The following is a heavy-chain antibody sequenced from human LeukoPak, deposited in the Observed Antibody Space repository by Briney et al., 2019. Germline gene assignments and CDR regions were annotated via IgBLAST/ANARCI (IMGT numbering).Heavy chain of an antibody. V-gene: IGHV3-15*01. CDR1: GIHFSYPW. Sequence: GSLRLSRAGPGIHFSYPWVERVPQASGKGLEWVGRIKSKTDGGTTDYAAPVKGRFTISRDDSKNTLYLQMNSLKTEDTAVYYCTTVGDGYIVDYWGQGTLVTVSS. CDR2: IKSKTDGGTT. J-gene: IGHJ4*02. CDR3: TTVGDGYIVDY. D-gene: IGHD5-24*01.